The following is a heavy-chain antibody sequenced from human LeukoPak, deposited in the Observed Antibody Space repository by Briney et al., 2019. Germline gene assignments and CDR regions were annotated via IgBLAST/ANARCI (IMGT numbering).Heavy chain of an antibody. V-gene: IGHV3-53*01. CDR3: ARDSGRFDVFDI. CDR2: IYSDGRT. J-gene: IGHJ3*02. CDR1: GFTLSTNY. Sequence: TGRSLRLSCAPSGFTLSTNYMSWVRQPPGKGLEWVSVIYSDGRTYYADSVKGRFTISRDNAKNALYLQMNSLRAEDTAVYYCARDSGRFDVFDIWGQGTMVTVSS. D-gene: IGHD3-10*01.